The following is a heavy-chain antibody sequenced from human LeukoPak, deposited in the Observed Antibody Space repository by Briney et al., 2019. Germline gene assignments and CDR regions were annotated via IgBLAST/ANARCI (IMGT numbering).Heavy chain of an antibody. CDR2: IYHCVSTA. V-gene: IGHV4-38-2*02. CDR1: GYSISSGYY. CDR3: ARVGAVVVAAATSFDY. J-gene: IGHJ4*02. D-gene: IGHD2-15*01. Sequence: SETLSLTCTVSGYSISSGYYWGWIRQPPGKGLEWIASIYHCVSTAFYNPSLKSRVTISVDTSNNHFSLKLSSLTAADTAVYYWARVGAVVVAAATSFDYWGQGTLVTVSS.